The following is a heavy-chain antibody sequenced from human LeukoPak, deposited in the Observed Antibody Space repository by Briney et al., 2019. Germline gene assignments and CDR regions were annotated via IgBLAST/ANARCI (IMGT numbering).Heavy chain of an antibody. J-gene: IGHJ6*03. CDR1: GGSFSGYY. CDR2: INHSGGT. D-gene: IGHD5-18*01. V-gene: IGHV4-34*01. CDR3: ARVGYSYVINDWSRTGLGAYPTKYYYHMDV. Sequence: PSETLSLTCAVYGGSFSGYYWSWIRQPPGKGLEWIGEINHSGGTTYTPSLKSRVTISGDTSKNQFSLKRSSVTAADTAVYFCARVGYSYVINDWSRTGLGAYPTKYYYHMDVWGKGTTVTVSS.